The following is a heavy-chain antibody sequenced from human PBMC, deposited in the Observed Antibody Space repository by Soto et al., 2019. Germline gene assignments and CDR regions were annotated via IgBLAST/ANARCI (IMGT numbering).Heavy chain of an antibody. D-gene: IGHD2-15*01. CDR1: GATFRTNP. CDR3: ARKGGGDFRAGGCFSLDF. V-gene: IGHV1-69*01. J-gene: IGHJ4*02. Sequence: QVQLVQSGSEVKTPGSSVKVSCKVSGATFRTNPIAWVRQAPGQGLEWMGGIVPMSGTPKYAQKFQDRVTTIAGEASRTAYRELRTLRSDDTAIYYCARKGGGDFRAGGCFSLDFWGQGTLITVSS. CDR2: IVPMSGTP.